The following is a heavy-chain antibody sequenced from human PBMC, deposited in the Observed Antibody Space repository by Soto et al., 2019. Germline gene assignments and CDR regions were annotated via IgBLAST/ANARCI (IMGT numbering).Heavy chain of an antibody. CDR3: AKGLSRITIFFDP. CDR2: ISGSGGST. D-gene: IGHD3-3*01. CDR1: GFTFSSYA. Sequence: GGSLRVSCAASGFTFSSYAMSWVRQAPGKGLEWVSAISGSGGSTYYADSVKGRFTISRDNSKNTLYVQMNSLRAEDTAVYYCAKGLSRITIFFDPWGQGTLVTVSS. J-gene: IGHJ5*02. V-gene: IGHV3-23*01.